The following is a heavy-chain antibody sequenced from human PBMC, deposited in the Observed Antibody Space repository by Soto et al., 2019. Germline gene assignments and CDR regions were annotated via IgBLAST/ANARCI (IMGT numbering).Heavy chain of an antibody. CDR3: ARQEGDYGNYGPPEPDWFDP. D-gene: IGHD4-17*01. CDR2: IYYSGST. J-gene: IGHJ5*02. CDR1: GGSISSSSYY. V-gene: IGHV4-39*01. Sequence: QLQLQESGPGLVKPSETVSLTCTVSGGSISSSSYYWGWIRQPPGKGLEWIGSIYYSGSTYYNPSLKSRVTISVDTSKNQFSLKLSSVTAADTAVYYCARQEGDYGNYGPPEPDWFDPCGQGTLVTVSS.